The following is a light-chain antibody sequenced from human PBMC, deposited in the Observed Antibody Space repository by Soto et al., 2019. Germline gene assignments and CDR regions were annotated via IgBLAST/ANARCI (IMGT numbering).Light chain of an antibody. Sequence: QSVLTQPPSASGTPGQRVTISCSGSSSNIGSNTVNWYQQLPGTAPKLLIYSNNQRPSGVPDRFSGSKSGTSASVAISGLQSEDEADYYCAAWDDSLDAVVFGGGTKLTVL. CDR3: AAWDDSLDAVV. CDR2: SNN. V-gene: IGLV1-44*01. J-gene: IGLJ2*01. CDR1: SSNIGSNT.